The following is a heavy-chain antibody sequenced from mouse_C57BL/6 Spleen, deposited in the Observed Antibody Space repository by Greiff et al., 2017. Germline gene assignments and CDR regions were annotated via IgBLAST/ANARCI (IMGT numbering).Heavy chain of an antibody. CDR3: ARRSYGYDDAMDY. J-gene: IGHJ4*01. V-gene: IGHV1-26*01. CDR2: INPNNGGT. CDR1: GYTFTDYY. Sequence: EVQLQQSGPELVKPGASVKISCKASGYTFTDYYMNWVKQSHGKSLEWIGDINPNNGGTSYNQKVKGKATLTVDKASSTAYMELRSLTSEDSAVYYCARRSYGYDDAMDYWGQGTSVTVSS. D-gene: IGHD2-2*01.